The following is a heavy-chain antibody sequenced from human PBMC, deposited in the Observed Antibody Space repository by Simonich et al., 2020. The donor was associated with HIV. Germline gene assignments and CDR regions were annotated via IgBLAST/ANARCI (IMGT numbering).Heavy chain of an antibody. Sequence: QVQLQQWGAGLLKPSETLSLTCALYGGSFSDYFWTWIRQSPGKGLEWIGEINHNGSTNYHPSLKRRVTISVDTSKNQFSLKLTSVTAADTAVYYCARGGGTTPRQQLVFDFWGQGTLVTVSS. CDR1: GGSFSDYF. CDR2: INHNGST. D-gene: IGHD6-6*01. CDR3: ARGGGTTPRQQLVFDF. V-gene: IGHV4-34*02. J-gene: IGHJ4*02.